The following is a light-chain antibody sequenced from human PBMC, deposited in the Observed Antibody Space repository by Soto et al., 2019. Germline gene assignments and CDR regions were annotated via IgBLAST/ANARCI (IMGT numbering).Light chain of an antibody. Sequence: DLEMTQSPSTLSASVGDRVTITCRASQSISRWLAWYQQKPGKAPKVLIYDASSLESGVPSRFSGTGTGTEFTLTISSLQPEDSATYYCQQYKSYWMFGQGTKVDIK. V-gene: IGKV1-5*01. J-gene: IGKJ1*01. CDR2: DAS. CDR1: QSISRW. CDR3: QQYKSYWM.